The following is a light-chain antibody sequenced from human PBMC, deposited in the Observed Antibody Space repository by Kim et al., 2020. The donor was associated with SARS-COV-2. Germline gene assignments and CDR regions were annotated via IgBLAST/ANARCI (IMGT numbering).Light chain of an antibody. V-gene: IGKV1-27*01. CDR1: QFSIHY. Sequence: ASIGYKITITCRKSQFSIHYLAWYQQKPGKVPQLLIYDASTLQQRVPSRFSGTASVTEFTLTINCLQPEDVATYYCQKYDGAPWTFGQGTKVDIK. J-gene: IGKJ1*01. CDR2: DAS. CDR3: QKYDGAPWT.